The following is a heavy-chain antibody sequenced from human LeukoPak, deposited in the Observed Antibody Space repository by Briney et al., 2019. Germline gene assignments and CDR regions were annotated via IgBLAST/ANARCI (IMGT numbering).Heavy chain of an antibody. CDR2: IYYGGST. V-gene: IGHV4-59*11. Sequence: SETLSLTCTVSGGSISSHYRSWIRQPPGKGLEWIGYIYYGGSTNYNPSLKSRVTISVDTSKNQFSLKLSSVTAADTAVYYCARFLADSSSWYHYYYYYMDVWGKGTTVTVSS. D-gene: IGHD6-13*01. J-gene: IGHJ6*03. CDR3: ARFLADSSSWYHYYYYYMDV. CDR1: GGSISSHY.